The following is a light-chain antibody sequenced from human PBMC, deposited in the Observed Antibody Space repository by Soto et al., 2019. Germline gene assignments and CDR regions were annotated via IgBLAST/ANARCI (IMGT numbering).Light chain of an antibody. Sequence: QTVVTQEPSFSVSPGRTVTLTCGLSSGSVSTSYYPSWYQQTPGQAPRTLIYSTNTRSSGVPDRFSGSILGNKAALTITGXXADDESXXXCVLYMGSGIWVFGGGTKLTVL. V-gene: IGLV8-61*01. CDR1: SGSVSTSYY. CDR3: VLYMGSGIWV. CDR2: STN. J-gene: IGLJ3*02.